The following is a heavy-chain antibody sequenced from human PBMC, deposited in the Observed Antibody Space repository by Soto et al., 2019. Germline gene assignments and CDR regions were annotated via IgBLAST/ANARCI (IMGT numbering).Heavy chain of an antibody. CDR3: ARTKDDHDTTAYIFAC. V-gene: IGHV4-30-4*01. D-gene: IGHD3-3*02. J-gene: IGHJ4*02. Sequence: PSETLSLTCTVSGGSISSGDYWSWIRQPPGKGLEWIGYIYHSGGPYYNPSLNSRATMSVDTSQNQFSLKLSSVSAADTAVYYCARTKDDHDTTAYIFACCGQGALIIVS. CDR1: GGSISSGDY. CDR2: IYHSGGP.